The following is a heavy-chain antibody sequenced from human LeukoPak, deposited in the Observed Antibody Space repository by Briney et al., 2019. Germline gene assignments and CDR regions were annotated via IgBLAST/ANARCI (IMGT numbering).Heavy chain of an antibody. CDR3: ARLRSYCSSTSCYPGWFDP. J-gene: IGHJ5*02. Sequence: SETLSLTCTVSGGSISSGDYYWSWIRQPPGKGLEWIGYIYYSGSTYYNPSLKSRATISVDTSKNQFSLKLSSVTAADTAVYYCARLRSYCSSTSCYPGWFDPWGQGTLVTVSS. CDR1: GGSISSGDYY. D-gene: IGHD2-2*01. V-gene: IGHV4-30-4*01. CDR2: IYYSGST.